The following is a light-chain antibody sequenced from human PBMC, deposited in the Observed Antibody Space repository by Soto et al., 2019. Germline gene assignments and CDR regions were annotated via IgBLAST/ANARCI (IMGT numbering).Light chain of an antibody. CDR1: QSVLYSSNNKNY. Sequence: DIVMTQSPDSLAVSLGERATINCKSSQSVLYSSNNKNYLAWYQQKPGQPPKLLIYWASTRESGVPDRFSGSGSGTDFTLTISSLQAXDVAVYYCQQYYSTPPAFGQGTKLEIK. J-gene: IGKJ2*01. V-gene: IGKV4-1*01. CDR3: QQYYSTPPA. CDR2: WAS.